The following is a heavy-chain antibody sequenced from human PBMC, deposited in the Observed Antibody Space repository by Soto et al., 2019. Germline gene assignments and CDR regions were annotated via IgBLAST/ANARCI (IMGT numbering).Heavy chain of an antibody. Sequence: GGSLRLSCAASVFTFSSYAIHWVRQARGKGLAWGAVISNDGSNQYYADSVKGRFTISRDNSKNTLYVQMNSLRAEDRAVYYCAKDGGEGYCSSTSCYIDYGGQAPLVTVSS. CDR1: VFTFSSYA. D-gene: IGHD2-2*02. CDR2: ISNDGSNQ. CDR3: AKDGGEGYCSSTSCYIDY. J-gene: IGHJ4*02. V-gene: IGHV3-30-3*01.